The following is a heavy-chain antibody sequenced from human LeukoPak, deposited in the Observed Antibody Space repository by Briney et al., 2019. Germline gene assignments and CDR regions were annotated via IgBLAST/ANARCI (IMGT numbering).Heavy chain of an antibody. CDR3: ARRYSYYFDY. J-gene: IGHJ4*02. CDR1: GGSFSGYY. D-gene: IGHD5-18*01. CDR2: INHSGST. Sequence: PSETLSLTCAVYGGSFSGYYWSWIRQPPGKGLEWIGEINHSGSTNYNPSLKSRVTMSVDTSKNQFSLKLSSVTAADTAVYYCARRYSYYFDYWGQGTLVTVSS. V-gene: IGHV4-34*01.